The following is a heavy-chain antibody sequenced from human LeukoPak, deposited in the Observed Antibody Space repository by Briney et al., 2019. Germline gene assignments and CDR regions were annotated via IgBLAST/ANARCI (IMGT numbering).Heavy chain of an antibody. V-gene: IGHV3-30*01. CDR1: GFTFTDYA. D-gene: IGHD1-14*01. Sequence: GGSLRLSCAASGFTFTDYAFQWVRQAPSKGIEWVTIISYSGESYADSVRGRFAISRDNSKDTVCLQMDSLRADDTAMYYCARNHFNQNVFDVWGQGTMVTVSS. J-gene: IGHJ3*01. CDR3: ARNHFNQNVFDV. CDR2: ISYSGE.